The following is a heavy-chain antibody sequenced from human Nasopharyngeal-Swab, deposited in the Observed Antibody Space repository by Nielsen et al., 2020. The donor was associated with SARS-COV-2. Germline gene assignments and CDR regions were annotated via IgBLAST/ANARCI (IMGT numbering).Heavy chain of an antibody. V-gene: IGHV3-15*01. D-gene: IGHD6-13*01. CDR2: IKSKTDGGTT. CDR3: TTDVDSSSWHYYYYGMDV. Sequence: WIRQPPGKGLEWVGCIKSKTDGGTTDYAAPVKGRFTISRDDSKNTLYLQMNSLKTEDTAVYYCTTDVDSSSWHYYYYGMDVWGQGTTVTVSS. J-gene: IGHJ6*02.